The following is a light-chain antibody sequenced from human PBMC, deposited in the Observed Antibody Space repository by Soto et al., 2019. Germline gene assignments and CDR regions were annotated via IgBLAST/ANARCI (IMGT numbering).Light chain of an antibody. CDR2: GNN. V-gene: IGLV1-40*01. J-gene: IGLJ1*01. CDR1: SSNIGANYD. CDR3: QSYDSTLSARYV. Sequence: QSVLTQSPSVSGAPGQRVTISCTGSSSNIGANYDVHWYQHRPGTAPKLLIFGNNNRPSGVPDRFSGSKSGTSASLAITGLQAEDEGDYYCQSYDSTLSARYVFGTGTKVTVL.